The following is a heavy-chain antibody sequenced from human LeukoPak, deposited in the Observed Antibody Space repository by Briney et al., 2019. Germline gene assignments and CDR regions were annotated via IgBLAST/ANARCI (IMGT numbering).Heavy chain of an antibody. CDR1: GFTFSSYA. J-gene: IGHJ6*04. Sequence: GGSLRLSCAASGFTFSSYAMHWVRQAPGKGLEWVAVISYDGSNKYYADSVKGRFTISRDNSKNTLYLQMNSLRAEDTAAYYCARDVYGMDVWGKGTTVTVSS. V-gene: IGHV3-30*04. CDR3: ARDVYGMDV. CDR2: ISYDGSNK.